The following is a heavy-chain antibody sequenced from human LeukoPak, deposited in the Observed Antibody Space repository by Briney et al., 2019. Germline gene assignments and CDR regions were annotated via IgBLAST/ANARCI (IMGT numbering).Heavy chain of an antibody. CDR1: GFSFSTYA. J-gene: IGHJ6*02. V-gene: IGHV3-23*01. D-gene: IGHD6-13*01. CDR3: ARDLIAAAGTGYYYGMDV. Sequence: GGSLRLSCAASGFSFSTYAMSWVRQAPGQGLEWVSAISGSGKTYYPDSVKGRFTISRDNSKNTLYLQMNSLRAEDTAVYYCARDLIAAAGTGYYYGMDVWGQGTTVTVSS. CDR2: ISGSGKT.